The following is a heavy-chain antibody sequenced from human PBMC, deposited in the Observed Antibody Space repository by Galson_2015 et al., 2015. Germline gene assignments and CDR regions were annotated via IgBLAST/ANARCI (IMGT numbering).Heavy chain of an antibody. J-gene: IGHJ5*02. CDR3: ARSAIVVVPAAIRQGFDP. CDR2: INAGNGNT. D-gene: IGHD2-2*01. CDR1: GYTFTSYA. Sequence: SVKVSCKASGYTFTSYAMHWVRQAPGQRLEWMGWINAGNGNTKYSQKFQGRVTITRDTSASTAYMELSSLRSEDTAVYYCARSAIVVVPAAIRQGFDPWGQGTLVTVSS. V-gene: IGHV1-3*01.